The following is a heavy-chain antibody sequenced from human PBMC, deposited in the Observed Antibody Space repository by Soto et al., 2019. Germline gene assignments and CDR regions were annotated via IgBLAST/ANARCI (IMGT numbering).Heavy chain of an antibody. D-gene: IGHD1-26*01. V-gene: IGHV3-23*01. CDR3: ASRGSGSYYDY. J-gene: IGHJ4*02. CDR2: IRGSGDST. Sequence: EVQLLESGGGLVQPGGSLRLSCAASGFTFSSYAMRWVRQAPGKGREWVSAIRGSGDSTYYADSVKDRFTTSMDNSKNTLYFQKTSLRADDTAVYYRASRGSGSYYDYWGQGTLVTVSS. CDR1: GFTFSSYA.